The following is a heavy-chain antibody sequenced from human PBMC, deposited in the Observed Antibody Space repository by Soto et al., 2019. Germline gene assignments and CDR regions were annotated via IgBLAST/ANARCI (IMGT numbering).Heavy chain of an antibody. CDR1: GYTFTRYR. CDR3: VRRHVSATGIDWFDP. Sequence: APVEVYCRASGYTFTRYRTHSLRQPPGQRLEWMGWINAANGDTKYSPKFQGRVTITSDTSASTAYMELSSLRSEDTAVYYCVRRHVSATGIDWFDPWGQGTLVTVSS. V-gene: IGHV1-3*01. CDR2: INAANGDT. D-gene: IGHD6-13*01. J-gene: IGHJ5*02.